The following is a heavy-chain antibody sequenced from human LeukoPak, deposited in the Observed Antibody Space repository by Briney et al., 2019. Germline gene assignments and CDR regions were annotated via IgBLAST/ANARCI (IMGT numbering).Heavy chain of an antibody. Sequence: PSETLSLTCTVSGYSISSGYYWGWIRPPPGEGLGWIGRIYHSGSTYYNPSLKSRVTISVDTSKNQFSLKLSSVTAADTAVYYCAMRGEDPHDAFDIWGQGTMVTVSS. CDR1: GYSISSGYY. J-gene: IGHJ3*02. CDR3: AMRGEDPHDAFDI. D-gene: IGHD3-16*01. V-gene: IGHV4-38-2*02. CDR2: IYHSGST.